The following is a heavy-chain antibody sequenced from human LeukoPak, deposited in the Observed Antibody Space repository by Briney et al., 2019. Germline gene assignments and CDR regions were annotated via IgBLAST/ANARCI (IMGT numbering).Heavy chain of an antibody. CDR2: IGGGGGTN. V-gene: IGHV3-23*01. Sequence: GRSLRLAWAASAFTVSSYSMSWVRQAPGEWLGWVSSIGGGGGTNYSDASVNGSFTTTRENSKTTLYLKMNSMSDEDTAVYYSEKAQRGLRYFDYSYPGHDYWGQGPLVTVSS. CDR3: EKAQRGLRYFDYSYPGHDY. CDR1: AFTVSSYS. J-gene: IGHJ4*02. D-gene: IGHD3-9*01.